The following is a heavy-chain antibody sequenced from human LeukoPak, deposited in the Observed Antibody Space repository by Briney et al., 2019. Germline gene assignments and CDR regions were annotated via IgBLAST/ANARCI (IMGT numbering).Heavy chain of an antibody. V-gene: IGHV1-2*02. Sequence: ASMKVSCKASGYTFTGYYIHWLRQPPGQGLEWMGFINPNSGGTNYAQKFQGRVTMTRDTSISTAYMELSSLTSDDTAVYYCARDLEGYHYGSGNYPQWGQGTLITAYS. D-gene: IGHD3-10*01. J-gene: IGHJ4*02. CDR1: GYTFTGYY. CDR3: ARDLEGYHYGSGNYPQ. CDR2: INPNSGGT.